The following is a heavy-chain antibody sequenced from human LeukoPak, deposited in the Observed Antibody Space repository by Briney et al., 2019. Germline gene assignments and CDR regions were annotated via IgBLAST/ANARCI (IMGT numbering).Heavy chain of an antibody. V-gene: IGHV3-53*01. CDR1: GFTASSNY. J-gene: IGHJ4*02. Sequence: PGGSLRLSCAASGFTASSNYMSWVRQAPGKGLEWVSVIYSGGSTYYADSVKGRFTISRDNSKNTLYLQMNSLRAEDTAVYYCARDEGSSENWNYAQYWGQGTLVTVSS. CDR3: ARDEGSSENWNYAQY. D-gene: IGHD1-7*01. CDR2: IYSGGST.